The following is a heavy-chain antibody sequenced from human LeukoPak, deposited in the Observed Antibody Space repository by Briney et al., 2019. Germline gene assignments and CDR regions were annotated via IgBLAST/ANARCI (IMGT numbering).Heavy chain of an antibody. V-gene: IGHV1-18*01. J-gene: IGHJ4*02. Sequence: ASVKVSCKASGYTFTSYGISWVRQAPGQGLEWMGWISAYNGNTNYAQKFQGRVTMTRDTSISTAYVELSRLRSDDTAVYYCASELTGESLDYWGQGTLVTVSS. CDR2: ISAYNGNT. CDR3: ASELTGESLDY. CDR1: GYTFTSYG. D-gene: IGHD3-10*01.